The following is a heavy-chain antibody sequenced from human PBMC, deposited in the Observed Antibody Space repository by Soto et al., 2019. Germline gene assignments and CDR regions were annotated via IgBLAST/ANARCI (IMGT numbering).Heavy chain of an antibody. CDR3: AMGRDISTWYDAFDY. CDR2: MNPNSGNT. Sequence: QVQLVKSGAEVKKPGASVQVSCKASGYTFTTYDINWVRQATGEGLEWMGWMNPNSGNTGHAQKFQGRVTLTSDTSIRTACMERNSLTSEETARYYCAMGRDISTWYDAFDYWGQGTLVTVSS. J-gene: IGHJ4*02. CDR1: GYTFTTYD. D-gene: IGHD6-13*01. V-gene: IGHV1-8*01.